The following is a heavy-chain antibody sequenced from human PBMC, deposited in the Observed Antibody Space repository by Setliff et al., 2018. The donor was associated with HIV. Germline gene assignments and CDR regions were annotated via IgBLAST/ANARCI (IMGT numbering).Heavy chain of an antibody. J-gene: IGHJ6*01. Sequence: PSETLSLTCTVSGGSISSAGYYWSWIRQPAGKGLEWIGRIYTTGSTNYNPSLKSRVTISVDTSKNQFSLKLSSVTAADTAVYYCARDNSYYYGSGSHYWYGMDVWGQGTTVTVSS. V-gene: IGHV4-61*02. CDR3: ARDNSYYYGSGSHYWYGMDV. CDR1: GGSISSAGYY. CDR2: IYTTGST. D-gene: IGHD3-10*01.